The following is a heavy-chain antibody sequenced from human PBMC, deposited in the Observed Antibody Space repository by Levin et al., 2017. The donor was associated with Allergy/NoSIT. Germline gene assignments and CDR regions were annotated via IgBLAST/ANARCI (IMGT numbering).Heavy chain of an antibody. CDR2: INHSGST. D-gene: IGHD5-18*01. Sequence: SETLSLTCAVYGGSFSGYYWSWIRQPPGKGLEWIGEINHSGSTNYNPSLKSRVTISVDTSKNQFSLKLSSVTAADTAVYYCARFRVQRGYSYGLPKYNWFDPWGQGTLVTVSS. CDR3: ARFRVQRGYSYGLPKYNWFDP. CDR1: GGSFSGYY. V-gene: IGHV4-34*01. J-gene: IGHJ5*02.